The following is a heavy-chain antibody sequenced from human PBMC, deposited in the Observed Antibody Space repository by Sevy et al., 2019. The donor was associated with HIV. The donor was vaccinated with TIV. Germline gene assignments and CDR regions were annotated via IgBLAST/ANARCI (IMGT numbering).Heavy chain of an antibody. J-gene: IGHJ6*02. CDR3: TREDIVLGEDNYYGMDV. D-gene: IGHD2-15*01. CDR1: GFSVSSNY. CDR2: IYSDGRT. Sequence: GGSLRLSCVVSGFSVSSNYMNWVRQAPGKGLEWVSNIYSDGRTKYADSVRGGLTISRDTSKNTVYLEMKSLRAEDTAVYYCTREDIVLGEDNYYGMDVWGHGTTVTVSS. V-gene: IGHV3-53*01.